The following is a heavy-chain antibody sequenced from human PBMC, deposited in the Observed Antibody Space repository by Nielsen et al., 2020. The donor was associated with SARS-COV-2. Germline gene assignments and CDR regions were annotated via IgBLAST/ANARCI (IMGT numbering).Heavy chain of an antibody. J-gene: IGHJ5*02. D-gene: IGHD3-16*01. CDR2: IYYSGST. V-gene: IGHV4-39*07. Sequence: SETLSLTCTVSGGSISSSSYYWGWIRQPPGKGLEWIGSIYYSGSTYYNPSLKSRVTVSVDTSKNQFSLKLSSVTAADTAVYYCARESPGDGWFDPWGQGTLVTAPQ. CDR3: ARESPGDGWFDP. CDR1: GGSISSSSYY.